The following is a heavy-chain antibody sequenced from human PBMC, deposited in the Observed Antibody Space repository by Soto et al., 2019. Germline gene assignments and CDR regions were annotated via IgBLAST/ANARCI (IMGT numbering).Heavy chain of an antibody. CDR2: IIPFLGMA. V-gene: IGHV1-69*04. Sequence: SVKVSCKACGGTFSTHTISWVRQAPGQGLEWMGRIIPFLGMANYAQKFQGRVTITADKSTTTAYMELSSLKSDDTAVYYCARESGHNYAAPFDIRGQGTTVTVSS. D-gene: IGHD5-12*01. J-gene: IGHJ3*02. CDR1: GGTFSTHT. CDR3: ARESGHNYAAPFDI.